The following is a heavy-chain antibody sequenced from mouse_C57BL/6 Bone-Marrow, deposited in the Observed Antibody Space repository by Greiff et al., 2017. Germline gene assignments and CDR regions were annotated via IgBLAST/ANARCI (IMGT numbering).Heavy chain of an antibody. Sequence: EVQLQQSGPELVKPGASVKLSCKASGYTFTDYCMNWVKQSHGKSLEWIGEINPKSGGTSYNQKFKGKATLTVDTSSSTAYMELRSLTSEDSAVYYCASSRIRDYFDYWGQGTTVTVSS. J-gene: IGHJ2*01. CDR3: ASSRIRDYFDY. CDR1: GYTFTDYC. V-gene: IGHV1-26*01. CDR2: INPKSGGT.